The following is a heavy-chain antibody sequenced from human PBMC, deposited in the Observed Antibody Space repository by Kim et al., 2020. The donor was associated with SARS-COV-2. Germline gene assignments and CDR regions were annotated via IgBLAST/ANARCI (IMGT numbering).Heavy chain of an antibody. CDR3: ARDGGGSGLFDY. D-gene: IGHD3-16*01. J-gene: IGHJ4*01. Sequence: YYAVSGEGRCTISRDHAKKEVYLQMSSLRVEDAAVYYCARDGGGSGLFDYWGHGTLVTVSS. V-gene: IGHV3-48*03.